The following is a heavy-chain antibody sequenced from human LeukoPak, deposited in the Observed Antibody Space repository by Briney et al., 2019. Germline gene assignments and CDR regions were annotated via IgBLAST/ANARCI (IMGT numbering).Heavy chain of an antibody. CDR3: ASGGGFRSSTFDCSSTSCPLDY. CDR1: EFSFSAFW. CDR2: IKQDGSEK. Sequence: GGSLRLSCVASEFSFSAFWMTWVRQAPGKGLEWVANIKQDGSEKHYMDSAKGRFTISRDNAKNSLYLQMSSLRVEDTATYFCASGGGFRSSTFDCSSTSCPLDYWGQGALVTVSS. D-gene: IGHD2-2*01. J-gene: IGHJ4*02. V-gene: IGHV3-7*01.